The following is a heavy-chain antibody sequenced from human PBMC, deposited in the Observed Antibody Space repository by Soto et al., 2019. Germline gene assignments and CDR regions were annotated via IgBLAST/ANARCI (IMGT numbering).Heavy chain of an antibody. D-gene: IGHD6-13*01. CDR3: ARDSGQQLVQGAFDI. V-gene: IGHV4-59*12. CDR1: GGSISSYY. J-gene: IGHJ3*02. Sequence: SETLSLTCTVSGGSISSYYWSWIRQPPGKGLEWIGYIYYSGSTNYNPSLKSRVTISVDTSKNQFSLKLSSVTAADTAVYYCARDSGQQLVQGAFDIWGQGTMVTVSS. CDR2: IYYSGST.